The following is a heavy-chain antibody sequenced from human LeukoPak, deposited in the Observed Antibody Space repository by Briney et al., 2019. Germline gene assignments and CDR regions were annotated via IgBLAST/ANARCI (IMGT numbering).Heavy chain of an antibody. V-gene: IGHV1-69*04. CDR3: ARIPTREYSSSSGWSDP. Sequence: ASVKVSCKASGGTFSGYGISWVRQAPGQGLEWMGRIIPIFGIENYAQKFQGRVTITADKSTSTAYMELSRLRSEDTAVYYCARIPTREYSSSSGWSDPWGQGTLVTVSS. CDR2: IIPIFGIE. CDR1: GGTFSGYG. D-gene: IGHD6-6*01. J-gene: IGHJ5*02.